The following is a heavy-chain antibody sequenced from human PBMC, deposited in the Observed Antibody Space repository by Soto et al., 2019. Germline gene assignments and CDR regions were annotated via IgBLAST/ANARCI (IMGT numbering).Heavy chain of an antibody. D-gene: IGHD3-3*01. J-gene: IGHJ4*02. Sequence: GGSLRLSCTTSGFSFASFAMTWVRQAPGKGLEWVATISGSDGKTYYADSVKGRFSISRDTSSNTLYLQMNSLRADDTAIYYCAKWSYLDYWGQGTRVTVSS. CDR3: AKWSYLDY. V-gene: IGHV3-23*01. CDR1: GFSFASFA. CDR2: ISGSDGKT.